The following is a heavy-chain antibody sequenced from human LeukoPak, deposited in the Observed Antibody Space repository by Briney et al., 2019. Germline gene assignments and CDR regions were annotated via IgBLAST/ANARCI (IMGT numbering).Heavy chain of an antibody. CDR1: GLTSRTYW. Sequence: GGSLSLPWAASGLTSRTYWMPWSRKAPGKGPVWVSRINGDGSSTSYGDSVKGRFTISRDNAKNTLYLQMNGLRVEDTAVYYCARALGDIRGQGTLVTVSS. CDR2: INGDGSST. J-gene: IGHJ4*02. V-gene: IGHV3-74*01. CDR3: ARALGDI.